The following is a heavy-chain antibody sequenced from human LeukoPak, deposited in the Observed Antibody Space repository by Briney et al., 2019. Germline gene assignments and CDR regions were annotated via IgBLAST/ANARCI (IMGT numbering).Heavy chain of an antibody. Sequence: GGSLRLSRAASGFTFSSYAMSWVRQAPGKGLEWVSAISGSGGSTYYADSVKGRFTISRDNSKNTLYLQMNSLRAEDTAVYYCAKDGISDYYYGMDVWGQGTTVTVSS. V-gene: IGHV3-23*01. CDR2: ISGSGGST. CDR1: GFTFSSYA. D-gene: IGHD2-15*01. CDR3: AKDGISDYYYGMDV. J-gene: IGHJ6*02.